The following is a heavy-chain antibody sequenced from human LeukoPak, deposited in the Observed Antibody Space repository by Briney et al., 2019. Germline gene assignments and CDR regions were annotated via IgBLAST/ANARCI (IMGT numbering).Heavy chain of an antibody. Sequence: GGSLRLSCAGSGFSFSSYGMHWVRQAPGKGLEWMAFIRSDGSNKYYAESVKGRFTISRDNAKNSLYLQMNSLRPEDTAMYYCARWITSQNIVFDYWGQGNLVIVSS. CDR3: ARWITSQNIVFDY. CDR2: IRSDGSNK. CDR1: GFSFSSYG. V-gene: IGHV3-30*02. D-gene: IGHD1-14*01. J-gene: IGHJ4*02.